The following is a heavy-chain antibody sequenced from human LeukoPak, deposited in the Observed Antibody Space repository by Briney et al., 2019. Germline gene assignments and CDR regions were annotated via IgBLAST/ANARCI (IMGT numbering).Heavy chain of an antibody. D-gene: IGHD2-15*01. Sequence: PGGSLRLSCAASGFSFSTAWMSWVRQAPGKGLEWVGRIRSKSYGDTTDYAAPVKGRFTISRDDPENTLYLQMSSLKIEDTAVYYCTTDLGGYYTGGSCYTGLYNCFDPWGQGTLVIVSS. V-gene: IGHV3-15*01. CDR3: TTDLGGYYTGGSCYTGLYNCFDP. J-gene: IGHJ5*02. CDR2: IRSKSYGDTT. CDR1: GFSFSTAW.